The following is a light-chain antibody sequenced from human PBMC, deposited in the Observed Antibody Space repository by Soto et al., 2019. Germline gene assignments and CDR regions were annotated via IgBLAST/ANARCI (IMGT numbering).Light chain of an antibody. CDR1: QSISSW. Sequence: DIQMTQSPSTLSASVGDRVTITFRASQSISSWLAWYQQRPGKAPKLLIHKASNLESGVPSRFSGSGSGTEFTLTISSLQPDDSATYYCQQYNRYSTFGQGTKVDI. CDR2: KAS. CDR3: QQYNRYST. J-gene: IGKJ1*01. V-gene: IGKV1-5*03.